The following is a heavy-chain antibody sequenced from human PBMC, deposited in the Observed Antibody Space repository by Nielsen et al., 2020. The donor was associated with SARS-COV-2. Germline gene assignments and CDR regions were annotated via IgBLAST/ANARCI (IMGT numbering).Heavy chain of an antibody. CDR2: ISWNSGSI. V-gene: IGHV3-9*01. J-gene: IGHJ4*02. CDR1: GFTFDDYA. D-gene: IGHD3-10*01. Sequence: SLKISCAASGFTFDDYAMHWVRQAPGKGLDWVSGISWNSGSIGYADSVKGRFTISRDNAKNSLYLQVNSLRAEDTALYYCAKGGSLIWFGEFDYWGLGTLVTVSS. CDR3: AKGGSLIWFGEFDY.